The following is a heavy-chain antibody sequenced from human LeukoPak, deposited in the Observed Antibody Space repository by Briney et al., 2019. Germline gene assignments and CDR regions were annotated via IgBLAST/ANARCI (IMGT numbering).Heavy chain of an antibody. V-gene: IGHV3-23*01. CDR2: ISGSGGST. D-gene: IGHD3-22*01. Sequence: GGTLRLSCAASGFTFSSYGMSWVRQAPGKGLEWVSAISGSGGSTYYADSVKGRFTISRDNSKNTLYLQMNSLRAEDTAVYYCASWGYYYDSSGYYSDYWGQGTLVTVSS. CDR1: GFTFSSYG. J-gene: IGHJ4*02. CDR3: ASWGYYYDSSGYYSDY.